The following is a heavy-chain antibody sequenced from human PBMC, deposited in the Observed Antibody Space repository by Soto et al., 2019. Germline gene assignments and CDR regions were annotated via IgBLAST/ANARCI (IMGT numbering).Heavy chain of an antibody. CDR1: GFTFSDHY. CDR2: ISGSGGST. D-gene: IGHD3-10*01. J-gene: IGHJ6*02. V-gene: IGHV3-23*01. Sequence: GGSLRLSCAAAGFTFSDHYMDWVRQAPGKGLEWVSAISGSGGSTYYADSVKGRFTISRDNSKNTLYLQMNSLRAEDTAVYYCAKGFMVRGVIITYYYYGMDVWGQGTTVTVSS. CDR3: AKGFMVRGVIITYYYYGMDV.